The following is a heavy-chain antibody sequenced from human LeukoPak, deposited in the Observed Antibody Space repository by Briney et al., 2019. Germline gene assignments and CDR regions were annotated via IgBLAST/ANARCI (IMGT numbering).Heavy chain of an antibody. CDR1: GFTFGNFW. D-gene: IGHD6-6*01. J-gene: IGHJ6*02. CDR2: IKQDGSEK. Sequence: GGSLRLSCAASGFTFGNFWMSWVRQAPGKGLEWVANIKQDGSEKYYVDSVKGRFTISRDNAKNSLSLQMNSLRAEDTAVYYCARDRGSSSWGYYYGMDVWGQGTTVTVSS. CDR3: ARDRGSSSWGYYYGMDV. V-gene: IGHV3-7*03.